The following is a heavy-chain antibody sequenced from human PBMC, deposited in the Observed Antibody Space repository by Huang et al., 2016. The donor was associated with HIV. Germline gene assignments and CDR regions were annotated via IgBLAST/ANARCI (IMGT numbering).Heavy chain of an antibody. Sequence: VESGGRLVQPGGSIRLSCVGSTFTFGAYWMSWVRQTPGKGLEWVANIRQDESEKYYVDSVKGRFNISGDNAKKVLFLEINNVTVEDTATYYCATKTGAMDIWGQGTTVTVS. CDR2: IRQDESEK. J-gene: IGHJ6*02. D-gene: IGHD1-7*01. CDR3: ATKTGAMDI. CDR1: TFTFGAYW. V-gene: IGHV3-7*03.